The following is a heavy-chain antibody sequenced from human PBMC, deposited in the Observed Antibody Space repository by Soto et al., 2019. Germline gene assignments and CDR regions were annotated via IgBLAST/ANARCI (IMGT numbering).Heavy chain of an antibody. D-gene: IGHD3-22*01. Sequence: SETLSLTCTVSGGSVSSGSYYWGWIRQPPGKGLEWIGYIYYSGSTNYNPSLKSRVTISVDTSKNQFSLKLSSVTAADTAVYYCARSTYYYDSSGYYPDYWGQGTLVTVSS. V-gene: IGHV4-61*01. CDR3: ARSTYYYDSSGYYPDY. CDR1: GGSVSSGSYY. CDR2: IYYSGST. J-gene: IGHJ4*02.